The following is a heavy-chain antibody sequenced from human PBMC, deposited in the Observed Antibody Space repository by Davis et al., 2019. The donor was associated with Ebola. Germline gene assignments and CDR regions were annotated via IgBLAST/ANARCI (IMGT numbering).Heavy chain of an antibody. CDR1: GFTFSNAW. V-gene: IGHV3-48*01. D-gene: IGHD6-13*01. CDR2: ISSSSSTI. J-gene: IGHJ4*02. CDR3: AKDGYSSSWYYFDY. Sequence: GGSLRLSCAASGFTFSNAWMNWVRQAPGKGLEWVSYISSSSSTIYYADSVKGRFTISRDNAKNSVYLQMNSLRPEDTAFYYCAKDGYSSSWYYFDYWGQGALVTVSS.